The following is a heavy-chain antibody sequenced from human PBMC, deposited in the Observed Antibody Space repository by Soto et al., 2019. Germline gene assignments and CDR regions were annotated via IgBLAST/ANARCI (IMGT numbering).Heavy chain of an antibody. Sequence: SETLSLTCAVSGGSISSSNWWTWVRQPPGKGLEWIGEIYHIGSTNYNPSLKSRVTISVDKSKNQFSLNLSSVTAADTAVYYCARVSVSGTYSDYWGQGTLVTVSS. CDR2: IYHIGST. D-gene: IGHD6-19*01. CDR1: GGSISSSNW. CDR3: ARVSVSGTYSDY. J-gene: IGHJ4*02. V-gene: IGHV4-4*02.